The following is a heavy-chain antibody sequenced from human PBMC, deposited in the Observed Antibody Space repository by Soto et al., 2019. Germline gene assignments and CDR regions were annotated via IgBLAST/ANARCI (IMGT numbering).Heavy chain of an antibody. Sequence: QVQLVQSGAEVKKPGSSVKVSCKASGGTFSSYAISWVRQAPGQGLEWMGGIIPIFGTANYAQKFQGRVTITADESTSTAYMELSSLRSEDTAVYYCARVTMIVVELYYYGMDVWGHGTTVTVSS. CDR3: ARVTMIVVELYYYGMDV. D-gene: IGHD3-22*01. J-gene: IGHJ6*02. CDR1: GGTFSSYA. V-gene: IGHV1-69*01. CDR2: IIPIFGTA.